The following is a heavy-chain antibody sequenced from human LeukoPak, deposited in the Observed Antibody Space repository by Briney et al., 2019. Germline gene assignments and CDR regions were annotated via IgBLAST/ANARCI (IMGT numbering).Heavy chain of an antibody. J-gene: IGHJ4*02. CDR3: ARDRYCSSTSCSVWGA. V-gene: IGHV4-39*07. D-gene: IGHD2-2*01. CDR1: GGSISSSSYY. Sequence: PSETLSLTCTVSGGSISSSSYYGGWIRQPPGKGLEWLGSIYYSGSTYYNPSLISRVNISVDTSKDQFSLKLSSVTAADTVVYYCARDRYCSSTSCSVWGAWGQGTLVTVSS. CDR2: IYYSGST.